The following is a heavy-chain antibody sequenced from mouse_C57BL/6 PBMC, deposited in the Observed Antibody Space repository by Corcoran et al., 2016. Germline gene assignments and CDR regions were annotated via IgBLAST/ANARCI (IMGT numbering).Heavy chain of an antibody. CDR1: GYTFTDYN. Sequence: EVQLQQSGPELVKPGASVKIPCKASGYTFTDYNMDWVKQSHGKSLEWIGDINPNNGGTIYNQKFKGKATLTVDKSSSTAYMELRSLTSEDTAVYYCAREVEDGYYYFDYWCQGTTLTVSS. V-gene: IGHV1-18*01. CDR2: INPNNGGT. CDR3: AREVEDGYYYFDY. D-gene: IGHD2-3*01. J-gene: IGHJ2*01.